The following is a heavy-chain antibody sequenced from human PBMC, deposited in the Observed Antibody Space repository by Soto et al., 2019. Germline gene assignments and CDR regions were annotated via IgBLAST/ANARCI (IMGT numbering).Heavy chain of an antibody. D-gene: IGHD4-17*01. CDR2: INPNSGGT. V-gene: IGHV1-2*04. Sequence: ASVKVSCKASGYTFTGYYMHWVRQAPGQGLEWMGWINPNSGGTNYAQKFQGWFTMTRDTSISTAYMELSRLRSDDTAVYYCARDYGDYVGFDYWGQGTLVTVSS. CDR1: GYTFTGYY. CDR3: ARDYGDYVGFDY. J-gene: IGHJ4*02.